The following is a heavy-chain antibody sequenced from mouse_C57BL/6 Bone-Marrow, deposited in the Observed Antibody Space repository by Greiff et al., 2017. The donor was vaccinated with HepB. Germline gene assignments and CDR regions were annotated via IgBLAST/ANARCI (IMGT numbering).Heavy chain of an antibody. CDR3: ARRAITTVGSFDY. CDR1: GYSFTGYY. CDR2: INPSTGGT. Sequence: EVQLQESGPELVKPGASVKISCKASGYSFTGYYMNWVKQSPEKSLEWIGEINPSTGGTTYNQKFKAKATLTVDKSSSTAYMQLKSLTSEDSAVYYCARRAITTVGSFDYWGQGTTLTVSS. J-gene: IGHJ2*01. V-gene: IGHV1-42*01. D-gene: IGHD1-1*01.